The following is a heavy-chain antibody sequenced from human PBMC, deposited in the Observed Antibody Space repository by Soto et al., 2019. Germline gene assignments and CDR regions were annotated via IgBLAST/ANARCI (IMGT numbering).Heavy chain of an antibody. CDR1: GGSLSSYY. CDR3: ARGLYNWNYFDY. V-gene: IGHV4-59*12. Sequence: SETLSLTCVVSGGSLSSYYWSWIRQPPGKGLEWIGYIYYSGSTHYNPSLKSRVTISVDTSKNQFSLKLSSVTAADTAVYYCARGLYNWNYFDYWGQGTPVTVSS. D-gene: IGHD1-20*01. CDR2: IYYSGST. J-gene: IGHJ4*02.